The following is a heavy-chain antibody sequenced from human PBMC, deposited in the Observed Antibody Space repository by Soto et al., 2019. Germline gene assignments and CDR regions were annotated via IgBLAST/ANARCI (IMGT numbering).Heavy chain of an antibody. D-gene: IGHD5-18*01. CDR1: GFTFRSYA. J-gene: IGHJ4*03. CDR3: SEGLRDTALAHDF. Sequence: VQMLESGGGLVQPGGSLRLSCAASGFTFRSYAMSGGRQAPGKGLEWVSAISGIGGSTYYADTWKGRFTISRDNSKNTLYLQQNSLRSEDTAAVYCSEGLRDTALAHDFWGQGTMVTVSS. CDR2: ISGIGGST. V-gene: IGHV3-23*01.